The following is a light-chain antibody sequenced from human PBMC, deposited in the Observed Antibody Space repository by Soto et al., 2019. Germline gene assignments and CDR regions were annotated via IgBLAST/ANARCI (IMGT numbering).Light chain of an antibody. Sequence: EIVMTQSPATLSVSPGERATLSCRASQSVSSNLAWYQQKPGQAPRLLIYGASTRATGIPARFSGSGSGTEFTLTISSLQSEDFAVYYCQQYSRWPPEITFGGGTRVDVK. CDR2: GAS. CDR3: QQYSRWPPEIT. CDR1: QSVSSN. V-gene: IGKV3-15*01. J-gene: IGKJ4*01.